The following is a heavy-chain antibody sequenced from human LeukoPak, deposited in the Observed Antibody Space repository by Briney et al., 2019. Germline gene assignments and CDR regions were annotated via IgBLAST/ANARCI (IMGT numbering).Heavy chain of an antibody. D-gene: IGHD1-7*01. J-gene: IGHJ4*02. CDR1: GFTFSSYD. CDR2: IGTAGDT. Sequence: GGSLRLSCAASGFTFSSYDMHWVRQATGKGLEWVSAIGTAGDTYYPGSVKGRFTISRENAKNSLYLQMNSLRAGDTAVYYCARGRGGPTGTTRFDYWGQGTLVTVSS. CDR3: ARGRGGPTGTTRFDY. V-gene: IGHV3-13*01.